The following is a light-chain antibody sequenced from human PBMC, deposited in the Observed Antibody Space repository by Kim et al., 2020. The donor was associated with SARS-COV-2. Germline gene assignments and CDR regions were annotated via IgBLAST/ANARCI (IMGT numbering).Light chain of an antibody. J-gene: IGKJ2*01. Sequence: DIKMTQSPSSLSASEGDRVNITCRASQSASIYLNWYQQKPGKGPTLLIYAASTLQSGVPSRFSGSGSGTDFTLTITNLQPEDFATYYCQQTYITPYTFGQGTKLEI. CDR2: AAS. CDR3: QQTYITPYT. V-gene: IGKV1-39*01. CDR1: QSASIY.